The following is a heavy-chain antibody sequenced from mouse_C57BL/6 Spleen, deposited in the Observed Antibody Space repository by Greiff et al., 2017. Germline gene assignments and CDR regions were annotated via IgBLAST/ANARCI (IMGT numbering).Heavy chain of an antibody. V-gene: IGHV14-4*01. CDR2: IDPENGDT. CDR1: GFNIKDDY. Sequence: EVKLLESGAELVRPGASVKLSCTASGFNIKDDYMHWVKQRPEQGLEWIGWIDPENGDTEYASKFQGKATITADTPSNTAYLQISSLTSEDTAVYYCTTGDYGPFAYWGQGTLVTVSA. J-gene: IGHJ3*01. CDR3: TTGDYGPFAY. D-gene: IGHD2-4*01.